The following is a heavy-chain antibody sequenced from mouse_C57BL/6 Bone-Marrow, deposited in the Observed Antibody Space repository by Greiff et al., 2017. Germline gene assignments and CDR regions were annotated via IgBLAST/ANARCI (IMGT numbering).Heavy chain of an antibody. Sequence: EVKLQESGGGLVQPGGSMKLSCAASGFTFSDAWMDWVRQSPEKGLEWVAEIRNKANNHATYYAESVKGRFTISRDDSKSSVYLQMNSLRAEDTGIYYCTRLEFITTEDYFDYWGQGTTLTVSS. CDR2: IRNKANNHAT. J-gene: IGHJ2*01. D-gene: IGHD1-1*01. CDR1: GFTFSDAW. CDR3: TRLEFITTEDYFDY. V-gene: IGHV6-6*01.